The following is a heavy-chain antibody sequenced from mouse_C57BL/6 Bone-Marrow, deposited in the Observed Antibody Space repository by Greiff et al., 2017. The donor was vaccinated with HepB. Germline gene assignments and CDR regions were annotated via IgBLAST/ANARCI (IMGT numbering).Heavy chain of an antibody. D-gene: IGHD1-1*01. J-gene: IGHJ3*01. CDR2: INPNNGGN. Sequence: EVQLQQSGPELVKPGASVKIPCKASGYTFTDYNMDWVKQSHGKSLEWIGDINPNNGGNIYNQKFKGKATLTVKKSSSTAYMELRSLTSEDTAVYYCARSGYYGSTWFAYWGQGTLVTVSA. CDR1: GYTFTDYN. V-gene: IGHV1-18*01. CDR3: ARSGYYGSTWFAY.